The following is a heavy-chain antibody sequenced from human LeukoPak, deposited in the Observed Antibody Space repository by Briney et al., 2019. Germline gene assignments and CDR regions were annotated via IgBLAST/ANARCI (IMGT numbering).Heavy chain of an antibody. Sequence: PGGSLRLSCTASGFTFCDYAMSWVRQAPGKGLEWVGFIRSKAYGGTTEYAASVKGRFTISRDDSKSIAYLQMNSLKAEDTAVYYCTREAGATIGYWGQGTLVTGSS. D-gene: IGHD1-26*01. V-gene: IGHV3-49*04. CDR3: TREAGATIGY. J-gene: IGHJ4*02. CDR2: IRSKAYGGTT. CDR1: GFTFCDYA.